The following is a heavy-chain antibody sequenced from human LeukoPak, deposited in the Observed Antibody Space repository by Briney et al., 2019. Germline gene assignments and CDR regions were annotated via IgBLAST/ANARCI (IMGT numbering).Heavy chain of an antibody. CDR3: QGGRF. CDR2: IKSKTDGGTT. V-gene: IGHV3-15*01. Sequence: PGGSLRLSCAASRFTFSKYWMHWVRQAPGKGLEWVGRIKSKTDGGTTDYAAPVKGRFSISRDDSKNTLYLQMNSLKSEDTAVYDCQGGRFWGQGTLVTVSS. J-gene: IGHJ4*02. D-gene: IGHD1-26*01. CDR1: RFTFSKYW.